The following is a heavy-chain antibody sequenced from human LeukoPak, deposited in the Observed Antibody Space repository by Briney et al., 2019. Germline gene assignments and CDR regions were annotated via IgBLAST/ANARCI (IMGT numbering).Heavy chain of an antibody. CDR3: ARQLKDIVVVVAPNDAFDI. CDR1: GFTSSSYW. Sequence: GGTLRLSCAASGFTSSSYWMSWVRQAPGKGLEWVANIKQDGSEKYYVDSVKGRFTISRDNAKNSLYLQMNSLRAEDTAVYYCARQLKDIVVVVAPNDAFDIWGQGTMVTVSS. D-gene: IGHD2-15*01. CDR2: IKQDGSEK. J-gene: IGHJ3*02. V-gene: IGHV3-7*01.